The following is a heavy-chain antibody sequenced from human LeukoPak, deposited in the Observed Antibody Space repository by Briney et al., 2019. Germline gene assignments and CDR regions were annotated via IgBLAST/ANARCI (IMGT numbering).Heavy chain of an antibody. J-gene: IGHJ6*03. V-gene: IGHV3-7*01. CDR1: GFTLSSYW. Sequence: GGSLRLSCAASGFTLSSYWMSWVRQAPGKGLEWVANIKQDGSEKYYVDSVKGRFTISRDNAKNSLYLQMNSLRAEDTAVYYCARSQGRIAATYYYYYYMDVWGKGTTVTVSS. D-gene: IGHD6-13*01. CDR2: IKQDGSEK. CDR3: ARSQGRIAATYYYYYYMDV.